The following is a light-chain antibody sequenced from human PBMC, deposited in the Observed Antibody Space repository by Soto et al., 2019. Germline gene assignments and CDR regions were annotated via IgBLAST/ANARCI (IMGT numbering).Light chain of an antibody. Sequence: DIVMTQSPLSLTVTPGESASISCWSCQSLLHTNGYNYFDWYLQKPGQSPQLLIYLGSNRASGVPYRFRDRESGTYFTLRISRVEADDVGVYYYMQALQTPRTFGQGTKLEIK. V-gene: IGKV2-28*01. CDR1: QSLLHTNGYNY. J-gene: IGKJ2*01. CDR3: MQALQTPRT. CDR2: LGS.